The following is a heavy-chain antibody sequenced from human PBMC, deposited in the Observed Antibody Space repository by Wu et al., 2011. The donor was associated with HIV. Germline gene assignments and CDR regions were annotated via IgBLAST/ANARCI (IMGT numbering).Heavy chain of an antibody. CDR3: ARDLGGADFDY. J-gene: IGHJ4*02. Sequence: QVQLVQSGAEVKKPGASVNVSCKASGYTFNTYYIHWVRQAPGEGLEWMGTVNPSGGGTTYAQSFQGRVTMTTDTSTSTAYMDLRSLTSDDTAVYYCARDLGGADFDYWGQGTLVTVSS. D-gene: IGHD1-26*01. CDR2: VNPSGGGT. CDR1: GYTFNTYY. V-gene: IGHV1-46*02.